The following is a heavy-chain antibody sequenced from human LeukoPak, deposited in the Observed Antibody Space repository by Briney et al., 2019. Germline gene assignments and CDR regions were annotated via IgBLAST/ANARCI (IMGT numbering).Heavy chain of an antibody. J-gene: IGHJ6*03. V-gene: IGHV3-11*04. CDR1: GFTFSDYY. Sequence: PGGSLRLSCAASGFTFSDYYMSWIRQAPGKGLEWVSYISSSGSTIYYTDSVKGRFTISRDNAKKSLYLQMNSLRAEDTAVYYCARVGGITLALAPSPFPDYNYYYMDVWGKGTTVTVSS. CDR2: ISSSGSTI. D-gene: IGHD3-10*01. CDR3: ARVGGITLALAPSPFPDYNYYYMDV.